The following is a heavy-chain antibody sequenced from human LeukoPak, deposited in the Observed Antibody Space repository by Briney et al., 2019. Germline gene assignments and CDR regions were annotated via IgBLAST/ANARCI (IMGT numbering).Heavy chain of an antibody. CDR2: IIPIFGTA. CDR1: GGTFSSYA. Sequence: SVKVSCKASGGTFSSYAISWVRQAPGQGLEWMGGIIPIFGTANYAQKFQGRVTITRNTSISTAYMELSSLRSEDTAVYYCARGRYCSGGSCYFRPYDAFDIWGQGTMVTVSS. V-gene: IGHV1-69*05. J-gene: IGHJ3*02. CDR3: ARGRYCSGGSCYFRPYDAFDI. D-gene: IGHD2-15*01.